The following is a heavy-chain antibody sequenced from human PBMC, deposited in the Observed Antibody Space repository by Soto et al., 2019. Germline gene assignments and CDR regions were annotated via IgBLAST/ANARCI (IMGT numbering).Heavy chain of an antibody. CDR3: FKAEDGIRDVRSVSAFLLNRSSDL. D-gene: IGHD3-10*02. J-gene: IGHJ2*01. V-gene: IGHV3-33*01. Sequence: GKGQEWVAVIWHDGSELYYADSVKGRFTISRDHSKNTLYLQMNSLRAEDTAVYFFFKAEDGIRDVRSVSAFLLNRSSDL. CDR2: IWHDGSEL.